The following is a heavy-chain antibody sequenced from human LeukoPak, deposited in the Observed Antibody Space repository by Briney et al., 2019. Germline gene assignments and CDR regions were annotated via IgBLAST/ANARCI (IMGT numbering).Heavy chain of an antibody. V-gene: IGHV3-7*04. CDR3: ARDPYSRGFAAFDV. CDR1: GFSFSSYW. Sequence: GGSLRLSCVASGFSFSSYWMTWVRQAPGKEVEWVANIKLDGSVIYHVDSVKGRFTISRDNAKKSLYLQMNSLRVEDTAVYYCARDPYSRGFAAFDVWGQGTMVTVSS. J-gene: IGHJ3*01. CDR2: IKLDGSVI. D-gene: IGHD6-19*01.